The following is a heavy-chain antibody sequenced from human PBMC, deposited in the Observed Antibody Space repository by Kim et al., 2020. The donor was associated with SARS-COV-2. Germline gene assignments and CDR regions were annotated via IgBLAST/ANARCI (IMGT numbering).Heavy chain of an antibody. V-gene: IGHV3-9*01. CDR2: INWNSDNI. J-gene: IGHJ4*02. CDR1: GFNFGDYA. Sequence: GGSLRLSCAASGFNFGDYAMHWVRQAPGKGLEWVSGINWNSDNIAYADSVKGRFTISRDNAKNSLYLQMNSLRAEDTALYYCAKGVSALTTPFDYWGQGT. CDR3: AKGVSALTTPFDY. D-gene: IGHD4-17*01.